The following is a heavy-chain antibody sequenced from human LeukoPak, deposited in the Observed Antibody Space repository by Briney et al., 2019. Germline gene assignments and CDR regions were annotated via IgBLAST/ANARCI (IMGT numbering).Heavy chain of an antibody. J-gene: IGHJ5*02. CDR1: GFTFSDYY. Sequence: AGGSLRLSCVASGFTFSDYYMSWIRQAPGKGLEWVSYISSSSDYTNYADSVRGRFTISRDNAKNSLYLQMNSLRAEDTAVYYCARPPYGSSWDPGWFNPWGQGTLITVSS. CDR3: ARPPYGSSWDPGWFNP. CDR2: ISSSSDYT. D-gene: IGHD6-13*01. V-gene: IGHV3-11*06.